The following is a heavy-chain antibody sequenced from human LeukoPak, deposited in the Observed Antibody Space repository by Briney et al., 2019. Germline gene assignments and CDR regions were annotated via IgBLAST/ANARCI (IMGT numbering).Heavy chain of an antibody. J-gene: IGHJ4*02. CDR2: ISYDGSNK. CDR3: AKMNQGGPHNY. CDR1: GFTFSSYG. Sequence: PGGSLRLSCAASGFTFSSYGMHWVRQAPGKGLEWVAVISYDGSNKYYADSVKGRFTISRDNSKNTLYLQMNSLRAEDTAVYYCAKMNQGGPHNYWGQGTLVTVSS. V-gene: IGHV3-30*18. D-gene: IGHD3-16*01.